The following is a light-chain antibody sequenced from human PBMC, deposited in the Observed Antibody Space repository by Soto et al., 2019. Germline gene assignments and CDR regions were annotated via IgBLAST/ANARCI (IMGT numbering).Light chain of an antibody. V-gene: IGKV1-27*01. CDR3: QRFDSAPRT. Sequence: DIQMTQSPSSLSASVGDRVTITCRASQGISNYLAWYQQKPGEVPKLLVYAASTLQSGVPSRFSGSGSGTEFTRTISSLQPEDVATYYCQRFDSAPRTFGQGTNVEI. CDR1: QGISNY. CDR2: AAS. J-gene: IGKJ1*01.